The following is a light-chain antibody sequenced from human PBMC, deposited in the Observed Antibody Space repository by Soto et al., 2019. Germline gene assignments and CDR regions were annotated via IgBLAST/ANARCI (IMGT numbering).Light chain of an antibody. CDR2: GAS. V-gene: IGKV3-20*01. CDR1: QSVSSTY. J-gene: IGKJ5*01. CDR3: QQYGGSPPIT. Sequence: VLTQSPGTLSLSPGERATLSCRASQSVSSTYLAWYQHKPGQAPRLLIYGASRRATGIPDRFSGSGSGTHFTLTISRLEPEDFAVYYCQQYGGSPPITFGQGTRLEIK.